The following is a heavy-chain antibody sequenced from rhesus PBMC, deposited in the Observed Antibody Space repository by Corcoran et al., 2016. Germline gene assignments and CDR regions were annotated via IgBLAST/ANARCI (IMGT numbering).Heavy chain of an antibody. CDR2: IYGSRTST. J-gene: IGHJ5-2*02. CDR1: GGSISDSYR. Sequence: QVQLQESGPGVVKPSETLSLTCAVSGGSISDSYRWSWIRQPPGKGLEWIGYIYGSRTSTNYNPSLKRRVTMSKDTSKNQFSLKLSSVTAADTAVYYCARWRYYYSGSSSLDVWGRGVLVTVSS. CDR3: ARWRYYYSGSSSLDV. V-gene: IGHV4S10*01. D-gene: IGHD3-16*01.